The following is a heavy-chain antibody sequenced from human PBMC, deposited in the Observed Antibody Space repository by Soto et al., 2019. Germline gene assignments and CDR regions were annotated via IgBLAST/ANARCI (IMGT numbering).Heavy chain of an antibody. CDR3: ARRGSSWFFMDV. CDR2: IYCSGST. CDR1: SGSISTYY. Sequence: QVQLQESGPGLVKASETLSLTCSVSSGSISTYYWTWIRHPPGRGLEWIGNIYCSGSTHYNASLRSRVTLSVDMSKNQLFLSLSSVTAADPAVYYCARRGSSWFFMDVWGKGTTVTVSS. J-gene: IGHJ6*03. V-gene: IGHV4-59*08. D-gene: IGHD6-13*01.